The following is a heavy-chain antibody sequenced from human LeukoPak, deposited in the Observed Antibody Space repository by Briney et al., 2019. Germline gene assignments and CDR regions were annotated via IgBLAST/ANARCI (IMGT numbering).Heavy chain of an antibody. Sequence: ASGPTLVNPTQTLTLTCTFSGFSLSTSGVGVGWIRQPPGKALEWLAHIYWDDDKRYSPSLKSRLTITKDTSKNQVVLTMTNMDPVDTATYFCARSRGFGELFPFDFWGQGTLVTVSS. V-gene: IGHV2-5*02. CDR3: ARSRGFGELFPFDF. D-gene: IGHD3-10*01. J-gene: IGHJ4*02. CDR2: IYWDDDK. CDR1: GFSLSTSGVG.